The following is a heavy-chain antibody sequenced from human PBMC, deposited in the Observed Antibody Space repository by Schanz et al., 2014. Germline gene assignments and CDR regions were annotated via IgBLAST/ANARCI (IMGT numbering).Heavy chain of an antibody. D-gene: IGHD7-27*01. CDR1: GFTFSNNW. CDR2: IDGEGSDT. Sequence: LLVESGGGLVQPGGSLRLSCAASGFTFSNNWMHWFRQGPGKGLSWVARIDGEGSDTRYADSVKGRFTISRDNARNTVSLQMNSLRPEDTAVYYCAKYGGELGVSFEYWGQGTLVTVSS. V-gene: IGHV3-74*01. CDR3: AKYGGELGVSFEY. J-gene: IGHJ4*02.